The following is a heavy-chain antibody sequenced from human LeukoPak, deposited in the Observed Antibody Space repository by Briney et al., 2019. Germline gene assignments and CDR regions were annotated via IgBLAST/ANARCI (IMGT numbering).Heavy chain of an antibody. CDR3: ARGYCSGGSCYSYYYYNYMDV. Sequence: SETLSLTCAVYGGSFSGYYWSWIRQPPGKGLEWIGEINHSGSTNYNPSLKSRVTISVDTSKNQFSLKLSSVTAADTAVYYCARGYCSGGSCYSYYYYNYMDVWGKGTRSPSP. CDR1: GGSFSGYY. D-gene: IGHD2-15*01. CDR2: INHSGST. V-gene: IGHV4-34*01. J-gene: IGHJ6*03.